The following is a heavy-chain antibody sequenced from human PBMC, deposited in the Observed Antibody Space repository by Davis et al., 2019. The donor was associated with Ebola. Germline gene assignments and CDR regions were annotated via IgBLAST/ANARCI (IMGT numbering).Heavy chain of an antibody. CDR1: GFTFSTYS. CDR3: AKTMGWLQQSGEEYFQN. V-gene: IGHV3-21*04. D-gene: IGHD5-24*01. Sequence: GESLKISCAASGFTFSTYSMNWVRQAPGKGLEWVSSISSGSYYIYYADSLKGRFTISRDNAKNSLYLQMHSLRAEDTAVYYCAKTMGWLQQSGEEYFQNWGQGTLVTVS. CDR2: ISSGSYYI. J-gene: IGHJ1*01.